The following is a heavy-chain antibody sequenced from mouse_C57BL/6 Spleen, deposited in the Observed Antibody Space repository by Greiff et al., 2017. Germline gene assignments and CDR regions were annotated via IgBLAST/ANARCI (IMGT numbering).Heavy chain of an antibody. Sequence: EVQLQESGGGLVKPGGSLKLSCAASGFTFSSYAMSWVRQTPEKRLEWVATISDGGSYTYYPDNVKGRFTISRDNAKNNLYLQMSHLKSEDTAMYYCARDEDGYSFAYWGQGTLVTVSA. V-gene: IGHV5-4*01. CDR1: GFTFSSYA. D-gene: IGHD2-3*01. CDR2: ISDGGSYT. CDR3: ARDEDGYSFAY. J-gene: IGHJ3*01.